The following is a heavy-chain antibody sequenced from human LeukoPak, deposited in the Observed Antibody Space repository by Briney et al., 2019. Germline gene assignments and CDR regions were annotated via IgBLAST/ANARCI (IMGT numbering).Heavy chain of an antibody. CDR3: AKVAARLHFDY. CDR2: ISYDGSNK. V-gene: IGHV3-30*18. D-gene: IGHD6-6*01. Sequence: PGGSLRLSCAASGVTFSSYGMHWVRQAPGKGLEWVAVISYDGSNKYYADSVKGRFTISRDNSKNTLYLQMNSLRAEDTAVYYCAKVAARLHFDYWGQGTLVTVSS. CDR1: GVTFSSYG. J-gene: IGHJ4*02.